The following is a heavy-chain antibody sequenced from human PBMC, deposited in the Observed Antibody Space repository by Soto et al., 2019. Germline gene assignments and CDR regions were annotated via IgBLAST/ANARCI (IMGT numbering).Heavy chain of an antibody. V-gene: IGHV4-59*01. D-gene: IGHD5-12*01. CDR3: AREDSGLDY. CDR1: GGSISSYY. Sequence: PSETLSLTCTVSGGSISSYYWSWIRQPPGKGLEWIGYIYYSESTNYNPSLKSRVTISVDTSKNQFSLKLSSVTAADTAVYYCAREDSGLDYWGQGTLVTVSS. CDR2: IYYSEST. J-gene: IGHJ4*02.